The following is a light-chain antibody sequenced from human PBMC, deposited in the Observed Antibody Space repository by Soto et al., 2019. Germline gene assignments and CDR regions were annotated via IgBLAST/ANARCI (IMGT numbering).Light chain of an antibody. CDR2: GAS. CDR3: HKYNSAMWT. V-gene: IGKV1-27*01. CDR1: LGMANY. Sequence: DIQMTQSPPSLSASVGDRVTISCRASLGMANYVLWYQQRPGKVPKLLIYGASSLLSGVPSRFSDSGSWTEFTLPIRILQPADVGPYYCHKYNSAMWTFGQGTKGAI. J-gene: IGKJ1*01.